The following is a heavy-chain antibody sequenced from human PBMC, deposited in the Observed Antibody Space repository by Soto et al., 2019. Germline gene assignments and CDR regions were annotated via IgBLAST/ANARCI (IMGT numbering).Heavy chain of an antibody. J-gene: IGHJ4*02. V-gene: IGHV3-23*01. CDR1: GLTRSHYA. CDR2: ISGSGGST. D-gene: IGHD3-9*01. CDR3: ERYLGLDSDDFFAY. Sequence: GGCRGRSGGGSGLTRSHYAMNCGRQDTGRGLEWVAVISGSGGSTLYTDSVKGRLSISRDNSKNTVYLQMDSLRAEETAMYCRERYLGLDSDDFFAYGGQGTQVTVSS.